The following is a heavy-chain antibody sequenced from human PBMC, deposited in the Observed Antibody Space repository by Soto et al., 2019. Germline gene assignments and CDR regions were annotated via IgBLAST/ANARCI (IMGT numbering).Heavy chain of an antibody. J-gene: IGHJ4*02. CDR1: GFSFSTYA. CDR3: AKDLHPYCEYSSSTDY. CDR2: ISGGGGST. D-gene: IGHD6-6*01. Sequence: EVQLLESGGGLEQPGGSLRLSCAASGFSFSTYAMSWVRQAPGKGLEWVSSISGGGGSTYYAASVKCRFITSRDNSKHTVFLQMNSLRGEYTAISYCAKDLHPYCEYSSSTDYCGQGTLVTVSS. V-gene: IGHV3-23*01.